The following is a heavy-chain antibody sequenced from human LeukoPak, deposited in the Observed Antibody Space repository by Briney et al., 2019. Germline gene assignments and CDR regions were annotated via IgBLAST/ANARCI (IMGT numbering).Heavy chain of an antibody. V-gene: IGHV4-4*07. CDR3: ARDRGSDGSDQLDP. CDR1: GASISSFH. D-gene: IGHD3-10*01. Sequence: SETLSLTCTVSGASISSFHWTWIRHPAGKGLEWIGRISGSGSTIYNPSLKSRVTMSFHMSNNQYFLKLSSVTAADTAVYYCARDRGSDGSDQLDPWGQGILVTVSS. J-gene: IGHJ5*02. CDR2: ISGSGST.